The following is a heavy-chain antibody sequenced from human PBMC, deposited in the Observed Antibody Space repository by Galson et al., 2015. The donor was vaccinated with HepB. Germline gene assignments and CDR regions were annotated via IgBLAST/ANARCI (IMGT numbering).Heavy chain of an antibody. CDR2: ISGSGGIT. D-gene: IGHD3-10*01. CDR3: AKDGASITMVRGVIITPPGY. V-gene: IGHV3-23*01. J-gene: IGHJ4*02. CDR1: GFTFSSYA. Sequence: SLRLSCAASGFTFSSYAMSWVRQAPGKGLEWVSAISGSGGITYYADSVKGRFTISRDNSKNTLYLQMNSLRAEDTAVYYCAKDGASITMVRGVIITPPGYWGQGTLVTVSS.